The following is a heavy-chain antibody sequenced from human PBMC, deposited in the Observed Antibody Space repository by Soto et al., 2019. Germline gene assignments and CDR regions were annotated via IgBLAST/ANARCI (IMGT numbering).Heavy chain of an antibody. CDR3: ARTNYSSDWFDP. CDR1: GYSFTSYW. J-gene: IGHJ5*02. V-gene: IGHV5-10-1*01. Sequence: GESLKISCKGSGYSFTSYWISWVRQMPGKGLEWMGRIDPSDSYTNYSPSFQGHVTISADKSISTAYLQWSSLKASDTAMYYCARTNYSSDWFDPWGQGTLVTVSS. D-gene: IGHD6-19*01. CDR2: IDPSDSYT.